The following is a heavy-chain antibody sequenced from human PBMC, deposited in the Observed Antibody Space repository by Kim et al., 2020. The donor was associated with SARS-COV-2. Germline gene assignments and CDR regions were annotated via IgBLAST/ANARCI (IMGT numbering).Heavy chain of an antibody. CDR3: ARGSGAPTVTPFDY. V-gene: IGHV4-59*13. Sequence: SETLSLTCTVSGNSITNFHWSWIRQPPGKGLEYIGYVDDSGNTNYSPSLRSRVTISVDTSKNQFSLNLRSLTAADPAVSYCARGSGAPTVTPFDYWGQGNLVPVSS. CDR1: GNSITNFH. CDR2: VDDSGNT. J-gene: IGHJ4*02. D-gene: IGHD4-17*01.